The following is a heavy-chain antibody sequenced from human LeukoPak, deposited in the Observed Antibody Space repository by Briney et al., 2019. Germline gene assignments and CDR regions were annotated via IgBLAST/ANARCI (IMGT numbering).Heavy chain of an antibody. V-gene: IGHV3-20*04. D-gene: IGHD7-27*01. CDR3: ARNGDFDY. Sequence: GGSLRLSCATSGFTFVDYGLSWVRQAPGKGLEWLSAINWNGGVTEYADSVKGRFTISRDNAKNSLYLQMNSLRAEDTAVYYCARNGDFDYWGQGTLVTVSS. CDR2: INWNGGVT. J-gene: IGHJ4*02. CDR1: GFTFVDYG.